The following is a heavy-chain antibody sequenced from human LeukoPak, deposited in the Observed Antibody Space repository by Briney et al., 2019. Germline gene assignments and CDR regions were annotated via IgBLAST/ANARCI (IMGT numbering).Heavy chain of an antibody. CDR2: IKQDGSEK. J-gene: IGHJ4*02. Sequence: PGGSLRLSCAASGFTFSSYWMSWVRQAPGKGLEWVANIKQDGSEKYYVDSVKGRFTISRDNAKNSLYLQMNSLRAEDTAVYYRAKDFIAAAGYFDYWGQGTLVTVSS. CDR1: GFTFSSYW. V-gene: IGHV3-7*01. CDR3: AKDFIAAAGYFDY. D-gene: IGHD6-13*01.